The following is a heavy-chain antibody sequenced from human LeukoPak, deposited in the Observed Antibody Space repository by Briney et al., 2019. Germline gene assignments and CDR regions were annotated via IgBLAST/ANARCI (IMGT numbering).Heavy chain of an antibody. D-gene: IGHD5-18*01. CDR2: FDPEDGET. J-gene: IGHJ4*02. CDR1: GYTLTELS. Sequence: GASVKVSCKVSGYTLTELSMHWVRQAPGKGLEWMGGFDPEDGETIYAQKFQGRVAMTEDTSTDTAYMELSSLRSEDTAVYYCASPRDTAMVTGFDYWGQGTLVTVSS. V-gene: IGHV1-24*01. CDR3: ASPRDTAMVTGFDY.